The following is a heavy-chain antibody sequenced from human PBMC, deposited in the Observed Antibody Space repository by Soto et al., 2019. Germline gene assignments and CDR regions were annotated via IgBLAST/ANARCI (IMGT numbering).Heavy chain of an antibody. CDR2: IYYSGST. D-gene: IGHD4-17*01. CDR3: ARIHDYGDYALDY. V-gene: IGHV4-59*01. CDR1: GGSISSYY. Sequence: SETLSLTCTVSGGSISSYYWSWIRQPPGKGLEWIGYIYYSGSTNYNPSLKSRVTISVDTSKNQFSLKLSSVTAADTAVYYCARIHDYGDYALDYWGQGTLVTVSS. J-gene: IGHJ4*02.